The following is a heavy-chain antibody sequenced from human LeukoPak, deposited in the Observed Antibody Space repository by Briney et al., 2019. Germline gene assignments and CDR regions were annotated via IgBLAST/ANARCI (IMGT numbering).Heavy chain of an antibody. CDR2: INSDGIRT. CDR3: AREFGGVDAFDI. D-gene: IGHD3-16*01. Sequence: PGGSLRLSCAASGFTFSSYWMHWVRQAPGKGLVWVSCINSDGIRTSYADSVKGRFTISRDNARNTLYLQMNSLRADDTAVYHCAREFGGVDAFDIWGQGTMVTVSS. J-gene: IGHJ3*02. CDR1: GFTFSSYW. V-gene: IGHV3-74*01.